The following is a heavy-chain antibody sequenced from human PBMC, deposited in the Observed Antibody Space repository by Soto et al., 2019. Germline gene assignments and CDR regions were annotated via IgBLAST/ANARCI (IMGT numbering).Heavy chain of an antibody. V-gene: IGHV3-11*01. D-gene: IGHD4-17*01. CDR3: AREAPGTTVTIDVRGYMDV. CDR1: GFTFSDYY. Sequence: QVQLVESGGGLVKPGGSLRLSCAASGFTFSDYYMSWIRQAPGKGLEWVSYISSSGSTIYYADSVKGRFTISRDNAKSSLYLQMNSLRAEDTAVYYCAREAPGTTVTIDVRGYMDVWGKGTTVTVSS. CDR2: ISSSGSTI. J-gene: IGHJ6*03.